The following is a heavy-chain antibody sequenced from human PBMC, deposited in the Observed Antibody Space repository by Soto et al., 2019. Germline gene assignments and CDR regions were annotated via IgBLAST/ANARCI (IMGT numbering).Heavy chain of an antibody. V-gene: IGHV4-31*03. J-gene: IGHJ5*02. CDR2: IYYSGST. Sequence: NPSETLSLTCTVSGGSISSGGYYWSWIRQHPGKGLEWIGYIYYSGSTYYNPSLKSRVNISVDTSKNQLSLKLSSVTAADTAVYYCERMSQEGRNNWFDPWGQGTLLTVSS. CDR1: GGSISSGGYY. CDR3: ERMSQEGRNNWFDP.